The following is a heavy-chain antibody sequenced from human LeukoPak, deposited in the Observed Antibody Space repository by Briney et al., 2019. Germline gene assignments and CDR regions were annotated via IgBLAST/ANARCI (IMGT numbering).Heavy chain of an antibody. V-gene: IGHV4-61*02. J-gene: IGHJ4*02. CDR2: IHTNMST. CDR1: GVSISSGTYY. Sequence: SETLSLTCTVSGVSISSGTYYWSWIRQPAGKGLEWIGRIHTNMSTNYNPSLKSRVTISVDTSKNQFSLNLTSVTAADTAVYYCAREYRGYTYGPYFDYWGQGTLVTVSS. CDR3: AREYRGYTYGPYFDY. D-gene: IGHD5-18*01.